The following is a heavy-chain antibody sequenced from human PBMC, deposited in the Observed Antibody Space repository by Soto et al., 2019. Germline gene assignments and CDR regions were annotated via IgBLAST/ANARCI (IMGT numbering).Heavy chain of an antibody. CDR2: ISWNSGSI. J-gene: IGHJ5*02. CDR1: GFTFDDYA. V-gene: IGHV3-9*01. D-gene: IGHD2-15*01. Sequence: QPGGSLRLSCAASGFTFDDYAMHWVRQAPGKGLEWVSGISWNSGSIGYADSVKGRFTISRDNAKNSLYLQMNSLRAEDTALYYCAKAVAATRYNWFDPWGQGTLVTVSS. CDR3: AKAVAATRYNWFDP.